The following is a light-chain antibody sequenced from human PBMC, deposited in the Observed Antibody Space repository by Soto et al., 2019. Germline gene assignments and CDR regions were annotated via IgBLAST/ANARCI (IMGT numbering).Light chain of an antibody. CDR2: DAS. J-gene: IGKJ3*01. V-gene: IGKV1-5*01. CDR1: QSISSR. Sequence: DIQMTQSPSTLSASVGDRVTITCRASQSISSRLAWCQQKPGQAPKLLIYDASSLESGIPSRFSGSGSGTEFTLTISRLQPDDFAAYYCQQYNSYPFTFGPGTKVDIK. CDR3: QQYNSYPFT.